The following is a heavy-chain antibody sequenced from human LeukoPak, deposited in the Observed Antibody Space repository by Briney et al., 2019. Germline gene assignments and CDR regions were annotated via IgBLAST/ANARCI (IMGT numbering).Heavy chain of an antibody. CDR3: TTDQSGDWFDP. V-gene: IGHV3-23*01. D-gene: IGHD6-25*01. CDR2: ISGSGGST. Sequence: GGSLRLSCAASGFTFSSYAMSWVRQAPGKGLEWVSAISGSGGSTYYADSVKGRFTISRDNFKNTLYLQMNSLKTEDTAVYYCTTDQSGDWFDPWGQGTLVTVSS. J-gene: IGHJ5*02. CDR1: GFTFSSYA.